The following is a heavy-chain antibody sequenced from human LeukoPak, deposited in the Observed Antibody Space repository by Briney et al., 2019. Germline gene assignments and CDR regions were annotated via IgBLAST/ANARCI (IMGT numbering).Heavy chain of an antibody. D-gene: IGHD1-1*01. CDR2: IIPIFGTA. CDR1: GGTFSSYA. J-gene: IGHJ4*02. CDR3: ARDESGLLELGY. Sequence: SVKVSCKASGGTFSSYAISWVRQAPGQGLEWMGGIIPIFGTANYAQKFQGRVTITADESTSTAYMELSSLRSEDTAVYYCARDESGLLELGYWGQATLVTVSS. V-gene: IGHV1-69*13.